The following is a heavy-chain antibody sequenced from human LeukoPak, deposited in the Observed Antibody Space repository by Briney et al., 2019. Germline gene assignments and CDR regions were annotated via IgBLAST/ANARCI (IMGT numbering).Heavy chain of an antibody. CDR2: IDSSGSSI. CDR3: ARTKEMATISYFDS. J-gene: IGHJ4*02. D-gene: IGHD5-24*01. CDR1: GFTFSSYE. V-gene: IGHV3-48*03. Sequence: PGGSLRLSCAASGFTFSSYEMNWVRQAPGKGLEWVSYIDSSGSSIHYADSVKGRFTISRDNAKNSLYLQMNSLRAEDTAVYHCARTKEMATISYFDSWGQGTLVTVS.